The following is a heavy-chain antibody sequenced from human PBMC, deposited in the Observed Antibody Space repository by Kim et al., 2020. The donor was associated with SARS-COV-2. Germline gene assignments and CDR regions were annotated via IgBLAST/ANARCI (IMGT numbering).Heavy chain of an antibody. V-gene: IGHV4-59*08. Sequence: SETLSLTCTVSGGSISSYYWSWIRQPPGKGLEWIGYIYYSGSTNYNPSLKSRVTISVDTSKNQFSLKLSSVTAADTAVYYCAGTGYDYVWGSYRPRGFDYWGQGTLVTVSS. J-gene: IGHJ4*02. CDR3: AGTGYDYVWGSYRPRGFDY. D-gene: IGHD3-16*02. CDR1: GGSISSYY. CDR2: IYYSGST.